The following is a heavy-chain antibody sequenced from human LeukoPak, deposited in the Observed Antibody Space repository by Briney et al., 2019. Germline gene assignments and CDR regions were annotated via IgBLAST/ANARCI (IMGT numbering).Heavy chain of an antibody. CDR3: ARAGVVLSGYYDFWSGWDYYMDV. D-gene: IGHD3-3*01. V-gene: IGHV3-7*01. Sequence: GGSLRLSCAASGFTFSSYWMSWVRQAPGKGLEWVANIKQDGSEKYYVDSVKGRFTISRDNAKNSLYLQMNSPRAEDTAVYYCARAGVVLSGYYDFWSGWDYYMDVWGKGTTVTVSS. J-gene: IGHJ6*03. CDR2: IKQDGSEK. CDR1: GFTFSSYW.